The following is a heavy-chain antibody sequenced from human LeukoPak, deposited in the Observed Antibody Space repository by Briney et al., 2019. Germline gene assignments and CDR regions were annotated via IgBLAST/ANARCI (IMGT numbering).Heavy chain of an antibody. D-gene: IGHD6-13*01. CDR1: GYTFTGYY. V-gene: IGHV1-2*02. J-gene: IGHJ4*02. Sequence: ASVKVSCKASGYTFTGYYMHWVRQAPGQGLEWMGWINPNSGGTNYAQKFQGRVTMTRDTSISTAYMELSRLRSDDTAVYYRARDRVAAAGTFAGYWGQGTLVTVSS. CDR2: INPNSGGT. CDR3: ARDRVAAAGTFAGY.